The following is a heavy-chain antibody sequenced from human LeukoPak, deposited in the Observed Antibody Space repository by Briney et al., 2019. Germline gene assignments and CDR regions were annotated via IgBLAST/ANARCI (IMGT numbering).Heavy chain of an antibody. CDR3: AIRRRATPILFDY. V-gene: IGHV4-4*02. D-gene: IGHD5-12*01. Sequence: PSETLSLTCGVSGGSISSTNWWTWVRQPPGKGLEWIGEVHLDGRTNYNPSLESRVTISVDTSKNEFSLKLSSVTAADTAVYYCAIRRRATPILFDYWGQGTLVTVSS. J-gene: IGHJ4*02. CDR1: GGSISSTNW. CDR2: VHLDGRT.